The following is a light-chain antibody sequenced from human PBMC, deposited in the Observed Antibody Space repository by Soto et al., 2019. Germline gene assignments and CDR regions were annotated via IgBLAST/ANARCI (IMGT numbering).Light chain of an antibody. J-gene: IGKJ4*01. V-gene: IGKV3-20*01. CDR1: QSVSSSF. Sequence: EIVLTQSPDTLSLSPGERATLSCRASQSVSSSFLAWYQQKPGQAPRLIIYRASSRATGIPDRFTGSGSGTDFTLTISRLEPEDFAVYYCQQYESSPLTFGGGTKVEIK. CDR3: QQYESSPLT. CDR2: RAS.